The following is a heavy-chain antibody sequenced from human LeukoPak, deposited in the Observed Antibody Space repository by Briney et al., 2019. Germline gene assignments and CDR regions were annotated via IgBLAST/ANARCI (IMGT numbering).Heavy chain of an antibody. CDR2: ISSNGGST. D-gene: IGHD6-13*01. CDR3: ARDPAAAGRAGAFNI. CDR1: GFTFSSYA. Sequence: GGSLRLSCAASGFTFSSYAMHWVRQAPGKGLEYVSAISSNGGSTYYANSVKGRLTISRDNSKNTLYLQMGSLRAEDMAVYYCARDPAAAGRAGAFNIWGQGTMVTVSS. V-gene: IGHV3-64*01. J-gene: IGHJ3*02.